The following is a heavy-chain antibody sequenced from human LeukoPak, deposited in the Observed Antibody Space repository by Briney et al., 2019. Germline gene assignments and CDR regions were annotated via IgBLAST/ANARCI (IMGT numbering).Heavy chain of an antibody. Sequence: SETLSLTCTVSGGSISSYYWSWIRQPPGKGLEWIGYIYYSGSTNYNPPLKSRVTISVDTSKNQFSLKLSSVTAADTAVYYCARHQPGSYYDYWGQGALVTVSS. CDR3: ARHQPGSYYDY. CDR2: IYYSGST. CDR1: GGSISSYY. V-gene: IGHV4-59*08. J-gene: IGHJ4*02. D-gene: IGHD1-26*01.